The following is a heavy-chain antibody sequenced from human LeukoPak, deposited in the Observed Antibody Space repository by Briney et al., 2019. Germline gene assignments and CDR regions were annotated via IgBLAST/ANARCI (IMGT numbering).Heavy chain of an antibody. V-gene: IGHV4-59*01. CDR1: GGSISSYY. CDR3: ARGLDDLKFDY. CDR2: IYYSGST. Sequence: SETLSLTCTVSGGSISSYYWSWIRQPPGKGLEWIGYIYYSGSTNYNPSLKSRVTISVDTSKNQFSLKLSSVTAADTAVYYCARGLDDLKFDYWGQGTLVTVSS. D-gene: IGHD1-1*01. J-gene: IGHJ4*02.